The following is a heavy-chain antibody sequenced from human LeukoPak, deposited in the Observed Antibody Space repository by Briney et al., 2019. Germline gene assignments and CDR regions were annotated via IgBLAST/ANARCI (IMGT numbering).Heavy chain of an antibody. CDR2: IAYDGKTT. Sequence: PGRSLRLSCAAFGLSFSAYGTHWVRQAPGKGLEWVAVIAYDGKTTYYSDSVKGRFTISRDNSKNMVFLQMNSLRAEDTAVYYCAKLREWELPDLFDYWGQGTLVTVSS. D-gene: IGHD1-26*01. CDR1: GLSFSAYG. CDR3: AKLREWELPDLFDY. J-gene: IGHJ4*02. V-gene: IGHV3-30*18.